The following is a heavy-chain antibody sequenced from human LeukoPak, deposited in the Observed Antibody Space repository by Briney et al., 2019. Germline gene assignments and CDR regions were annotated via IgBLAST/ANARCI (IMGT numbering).Heavy chain of an antibody. CDR3: ARGRGSGSYYNSPGWFDP. Sequence: GRSLRLSCVASGFTFTSYGMHWVRQAPGKGLEWVAVISYDGSNKYYADSVKGRFTISRDNSKNTLYLQMNSLRAEDTAVYYCARGRGSGSYYNSPGWFDPWGQGTLVTVSS. CDR2: ISYDGSNK. V-gene: IGHV3-30*03. D-gene: IGHD3-10*01. J-gene: IGHJ5*02. CDR1: GFTFTSYG.